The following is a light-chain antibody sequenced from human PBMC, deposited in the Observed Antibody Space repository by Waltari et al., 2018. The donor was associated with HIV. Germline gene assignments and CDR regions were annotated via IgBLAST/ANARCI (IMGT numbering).Light chain of an antibody. J-gene: IGKJ2*03. V-gene: IGKV1-39*01. Sequence: DIQMTQSPSSLSASVGDRVTITCQASQDISNYLNWYQHKPGKAPKLLISAASSLQSGVPSRFSGSGSGTDFTLTISSLQPEDFASYYCQQSYTTPLYSFGQGTKLEIK. CDR2: AAS. CDR3: QQSYTTPLYS. CDR1: QDISNY.